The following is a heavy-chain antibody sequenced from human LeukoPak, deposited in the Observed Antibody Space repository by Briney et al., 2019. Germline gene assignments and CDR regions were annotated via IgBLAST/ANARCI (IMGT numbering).Heavy chain of an antibody. V-gene: IGHV3-7*03. J-gene: IGHJ4*02. CDR2: IKQDSSEE. D-gene: IGHD7-27*01. CDR3: AGVMGMRPLFDS. CDR1: LFTFRHYW. Sequence: GWSLTLSCAASLFTFRHYWMSLVRQAPGKGVECVADIKQDSSEEYYLDSVKGPFTISRDNAKNSLYLQLCTLRAEDTAVYYCAGVMGMRPLFDSWGKGTLFTVSS.